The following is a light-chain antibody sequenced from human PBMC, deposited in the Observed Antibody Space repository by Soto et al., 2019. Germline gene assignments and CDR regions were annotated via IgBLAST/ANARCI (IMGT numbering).Light chain of an antibody. Sequence: EIELTQSPGTLSLSPGERATLSCRASQSVSGSYLAWYQQQPGQAPRLLIYGASSRDTGIPDRFSGSGSGTDFTLTISRLEPEDFAVYYCHQYASSPLTFGGGTKVEIK. CDR1: QSVSGSY. CDR3: HQYASSPLT. J-gene: IGKJ4*01. V-gene: IGKV3-20*01. CDR2: GAS.